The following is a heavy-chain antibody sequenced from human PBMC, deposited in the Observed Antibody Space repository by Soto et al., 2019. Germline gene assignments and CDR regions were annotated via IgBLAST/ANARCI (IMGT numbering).Heavy chain of an antibody. CDR1: GYTFTSYG. CDR3: ARDQPLAQCDF. V-gene: IGHV1-18*01. J-gene: IGHJ4*02. D-gene: IGHD6-19*01. Sequence: ASVNVSCKASGYTFTSYGISWVRQAPGQGLEWMGWINAYNGNTKYAQKLQGRVTMTTDTSTSTAYMELRSLRSDDTAVYYCARDQPLAQCDFCGQGSLVPGSS. CDR2: INAYNGNT.